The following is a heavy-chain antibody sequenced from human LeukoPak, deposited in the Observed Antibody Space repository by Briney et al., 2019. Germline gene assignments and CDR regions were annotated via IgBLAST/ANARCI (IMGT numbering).Heavy chain of an antibody. D-gene: IGHD3-22*01. CDR3: ARDRPPATYYYDSSGYYFTFDP. J-gene: IGHJ5*02. CDR2: INPNSGGT. V-gene: IGHV1-2*02. CDR1: GCTFTGYY. Sequence: ASVKVSCKASGCTFTGYYMHWVRQAPGQGLEWMGWINPNSGGTNYAQKFQGRVTMTRDTSISTAYMELSRLRSDDTAVYYCARDRPPATYYYDSSGYYFTFDPWGQGTLVTVSS.